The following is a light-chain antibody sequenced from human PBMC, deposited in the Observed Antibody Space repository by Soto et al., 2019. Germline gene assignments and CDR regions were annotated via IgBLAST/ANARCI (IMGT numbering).Light chain of an antibody. CDR2: GAS. Sequence: EIVLTQSPGTLSLSPGESATLSCRASQSISSSYLAWYQQKPGQAPRLVIYGASSRATGIPDRFSGSGSGTDFTLTIGRLEPEDFAVYYCQQYDTSPRTFGPGTKVDI. CDR3: QQYDTSPRT. CDR1: QSISSSY. V-gene: IGKV3-20*01. J-gene: IGKJ3*01.